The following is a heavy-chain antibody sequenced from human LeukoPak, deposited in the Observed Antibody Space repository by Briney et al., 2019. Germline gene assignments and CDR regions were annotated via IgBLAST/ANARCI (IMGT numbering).Heavy chain of an antibody. CDR1: GYTFTSYD. CDR3: ARVAPLRDYVEYYFDY. J-gene: IGHJ4*02. CDR2: MNTNSGNT. D-gene: IGHD4-17*01. Sequence: GASVKVSCKASGYTFTSYDINWVRQATGQGLEWMGWMNTNSGNTGYAQKFQGRVTMTSNTSISTAYMELSTLRSDDTAVYYCARVAPLRDYVEYYFDYWGQGTLVTVSS. V-gene: IGHV1-8*01.